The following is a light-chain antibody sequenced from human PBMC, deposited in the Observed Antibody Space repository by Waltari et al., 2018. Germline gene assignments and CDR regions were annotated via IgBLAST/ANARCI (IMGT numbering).Light chain of an antibody. CDR1: VLPKQY. J-gene: IGLJ1*01. CDR2: KDR. Sequence: YELTQPPSVSVSPGQTARITCSGDVLPKQYAYWYQQKPGQAPVLVIYKDRERPSGIPGRFSGSSSGTTVTLTISGVLAEDEADDYCQSADSSGTFYVFGTGTKVTVL. V-gene: IGLV3-25*03. CDR3: QSADSSGTFYV.